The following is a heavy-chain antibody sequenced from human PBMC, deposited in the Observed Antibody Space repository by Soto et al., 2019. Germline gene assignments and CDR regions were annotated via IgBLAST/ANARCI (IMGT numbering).Heavy chain of an antibody. D-gene: IGHD5-18*01. CDR2: VSNDGNKQ. Sequence: GGSLRLSCAASGFTFSDYAMHWVRQAPGKGLEWVAAVSNDGNKQHYADSVKDRFTISRDNSRNTLDLQMNNLRTEDTGVYFCARDIYSYGSVGTPDIWGQGTMVTVSS. CDR3: ARDIYSYGSVGTPDI. J-gene: IGHJ3*02. V-gene: IGHV3-30-3*01. CDR1: GFTFSDYA.